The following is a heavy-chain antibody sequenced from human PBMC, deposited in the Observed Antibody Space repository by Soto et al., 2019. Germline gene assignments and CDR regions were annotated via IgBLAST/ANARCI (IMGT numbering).Heavy chain of an antibody. Sequence: EVQLVESGGGLVQPGGSLKLSCAASGFTFSGSAMHWVRQASGQGLEWVGRIRSKANSYATAYAASVKGRFTISRDDSKNTAYLQMNSLKTEDTAVYYCTRLQTYACDYWGQGTLVTVSS. CDR2: IRSKANSYAT. V-gene: IGHV3-73*01. J-gene: IGHJ4*02. D-gene: IGHD2-2*01. CDR1: GFTFSGSA. CDR3: TRLQTYACDY.